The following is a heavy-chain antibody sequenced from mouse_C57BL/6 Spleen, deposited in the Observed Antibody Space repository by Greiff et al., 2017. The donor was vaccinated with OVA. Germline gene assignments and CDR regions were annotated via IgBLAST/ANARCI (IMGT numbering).Heavy chain of an antibody. CDR1: GYTFTSYT. CDR3: ARDGGDWYFDV. CDR2: INPSSGYT. V-gene: IGHV1-4*01. J-gene: IGHJ1*03. Sequence: QVQLQQSGAELARPGASVKMSCKASGYTFTSYTMHWVKQRPGQGLAWIGYINPSSGYTKYNQKFKDKATLTADKSSSTAYMQLSSLTSEDSAVYYCARDGGDWYFDVWGTGTTVTVSS.